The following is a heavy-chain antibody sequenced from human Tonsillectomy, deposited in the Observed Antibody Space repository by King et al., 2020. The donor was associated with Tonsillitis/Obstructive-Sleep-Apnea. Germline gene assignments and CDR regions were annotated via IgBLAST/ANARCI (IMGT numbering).Heavy chain of an antibody. V-gene: IGHV6-1*01. CDR1: GDSVSSNSAA. J-gene: IGHJ2*01. CDR3: ARVDCSGGSCYSYWYFDL. CDR2: TYYRSKWYN. D-gene: IGHD2-15*01. Sequence: VQLQQSGPGLVKPSQTLSLTCAISGDSVSSNSAAWNWIRQSPSRGLEWLGRTYYRSKWYNDYAVSVKSRITINPDTSKNQFSLQLNSVTPEDTAVYYCARVDCSGGSCYSYWYFDLWGRGTLVTVSS.